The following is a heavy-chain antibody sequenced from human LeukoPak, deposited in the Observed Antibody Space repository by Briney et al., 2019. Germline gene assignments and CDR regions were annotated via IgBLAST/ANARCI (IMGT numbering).Heavy chain of an antibody. Sequence: PSETLSVTCSVSGGSLSTYSWSWVRQSPGKRLEWIGYIYYGGTTNYNPSLKSRATISADTAKNQFSLRLRSVTAADTAIYYCARDTTVASGIQHWGQGTLVTVSS. J-gene: IGHJ4*02. D-gene: IGHD5-18*01. CDR3: ARDTTVASGIQH. V-gene: IGHV4-59*01. CDR1: GGSLSTYS. CDR2: IYYGGTT.